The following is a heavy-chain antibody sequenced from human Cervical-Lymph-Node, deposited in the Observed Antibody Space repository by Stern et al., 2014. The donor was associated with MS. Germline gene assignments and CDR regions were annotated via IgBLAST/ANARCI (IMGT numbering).Heavy chain of an antibody. V-gene: IGHV4-61*02. CDR2: IHDSGST. CDR1: GGSISSSGYY. J-gene: IGHJ5*02. D-gene: IGHD1-26*01. Sequence: QVQLVESGPGLVKPSQTLSLTCTVSGGSISSSGYYWSWIRQPADKGLEWIGRIHDSGSTYYNPSLKRRVTISMAPAKNQFSLKLPSVTAADTAVYYCATTRWDLFTWNWFDPWGQGTLVTVSS. CDR3: ATTRWDLFTWNWFDP.